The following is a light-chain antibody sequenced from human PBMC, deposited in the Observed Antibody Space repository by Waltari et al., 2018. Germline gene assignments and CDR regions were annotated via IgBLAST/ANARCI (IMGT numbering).Light chain of an antibody. Sequence: IQFTQSPSSLSASVGDRVTLTCPASQDISNSLARYQQKSGKAPKLLIYTASTLQSGVPSRFSGRGSGTDFTLTISSLQPEDFATYYCQQLNSYPPTFGGGTKVEIK. CDR3: QQLNSYPPT. CDR2: TAS. J-gene: IGKJ4*01. CDR1: QDISNS. V-gene: IGKV1-9*01.